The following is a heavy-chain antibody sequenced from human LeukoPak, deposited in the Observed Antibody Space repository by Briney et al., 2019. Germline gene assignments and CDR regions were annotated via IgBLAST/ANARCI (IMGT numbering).Heavy chain of an antibody. CDR1: GGSFSGYY. D-gene: IGHD6-6*01. J-gene: IGHJ4*02. Sequence: PSETLSLTCAVYGGSFSGYYWNWIRQPPGKGLEWIGEINHSGSTNYNPSLKSRVTISVDTSKNQFSLKLSSVTAADTAVYYCARGLGQSRYSSSSDWGQGTLVTVSS. CDR2: INHSGST. V-gene: IGHV4-34*01. CDR3: ARGLGQSRYSSSSD.